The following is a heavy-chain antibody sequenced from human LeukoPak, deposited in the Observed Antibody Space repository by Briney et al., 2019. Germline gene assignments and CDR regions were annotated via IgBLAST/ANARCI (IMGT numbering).Heavy chain of an antibody. V-gene: IGHV5-51*01. J-gene: IGHJ4*02. CDR1: GSIFTSYW. CDR3: ATFDWLLYLDY. CDR2: IYPSDSDT. D-gene: IGHD3-9*01. Sequence: GASLKISCKGAGSIFTSYWIGWGRPLPGKVLEWMGIIYPSDSDTRYSPSFQGQVTIPADRSITTAYLQWSRLKASDTAMYYCATFDWLLYLDYWGQGTLVTVSS.